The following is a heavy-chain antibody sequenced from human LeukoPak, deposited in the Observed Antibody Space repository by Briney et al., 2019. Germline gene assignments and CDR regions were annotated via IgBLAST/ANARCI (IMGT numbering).Heavy chain of an antibody. CDR3: ARYCTNGVCYTKRDAFDI. Sequence: ASVKVSCKASVGTFSSYGISWVRQAPGQGLDWMGWISAYKGNTNYAQKLHGRATITTDTPTSTAYMELRSLRSDDTAVYYCARYCTNGVCYTKRDAFDIWGQGTMVTVSS. D-gene: IGHD2-8*01. J-gene: IGHJ3*02. CDR1: VGTFSSYG. CDR2: ISAYKGNT. V-gene: IGHV1-18*01.